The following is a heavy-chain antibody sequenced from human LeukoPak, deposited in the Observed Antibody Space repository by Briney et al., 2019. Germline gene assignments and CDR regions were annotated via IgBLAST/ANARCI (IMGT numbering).Heavy chain of an antibody. J-gene: IGHJ3*02. Sequence: PSETLSLTCTVPGGSISTSNYYWGWIRQPPGKGLEWIGSIYSSGSTYYNPSLKSRVIIMIDTPKNHFSLTLSSVTAADTAVYYCARSDGYGLVGIWGQGTMVTVSS. CDR3: ARSDGYGLVGI. V-gene: IGHV4-39*07. CDR2: IYSSGST. D-gene: IGHD5-18*01. CDR1: GGSISTSNYY.